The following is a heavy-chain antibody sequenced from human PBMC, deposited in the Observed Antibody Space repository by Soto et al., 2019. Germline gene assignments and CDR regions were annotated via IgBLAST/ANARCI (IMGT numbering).Heavy chain of an antibody. V-gene: IGHV1-8*01. J-gene: IGHJ5*02. D-gene: IGHD5-12*01. Sequence: GASVKVSCKASGYTFTSYDSHRLRQAPGQGLEWMGWMTTNIGTTGYAQKFQGRATMTRNTSISTAYMELSSLSSEDTAVYYCASGVGYNSGLAWFDPWGQGTLVTDSS. CDR1: GYTFTSYD. CDR3: ASGVGYNSGLAWFDP. CDR2: MTTNIGTT.